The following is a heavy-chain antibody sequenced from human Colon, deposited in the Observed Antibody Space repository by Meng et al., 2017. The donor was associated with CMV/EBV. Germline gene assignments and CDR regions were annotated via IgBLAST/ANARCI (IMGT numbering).Heavy chain of an antibody. CDR3: AKDAPLVEPTTTPWAFDV. Sequence: SETLSLTCTVSGGSISSGPYYWSWIRQHPGKGLEWIGSIYYSGSTYYNSSLKSRVAISIDTSKSQFSLQLNSATAADTAVYYCAKDAPLVEPTTTPWAFDVWGQGTMVTVSS. D-gene: IGHD2-2*01. J-gene: IGHJ3*01. CDR2: IYYSGST. CDR1: GGSISSGPYY. V-gene: IGHV4-31*03.